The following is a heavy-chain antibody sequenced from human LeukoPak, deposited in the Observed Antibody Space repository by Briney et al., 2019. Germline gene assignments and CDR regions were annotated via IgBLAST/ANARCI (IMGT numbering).Heavy chain of an antibody. J-gene: IGHJ6*03. CDR1: GFTLRSYT. CDR2: IGISSNKI. Sequence: PGGSLRLSCAASGFTLRSYTMNWVRQAPGKGLEWVSSIGISSNKIYYADSVKGRLIISRDNAKNSVYLQMNSLRAEDTAVHYCAKCAHSGSWPFYYYYYMDVWGKGTTVTVSS. CDR3: AKCAHSGSWPFYYYYYMDV. D-gene: IGHD1-26*01. V-gene: IGHV3-21*01.